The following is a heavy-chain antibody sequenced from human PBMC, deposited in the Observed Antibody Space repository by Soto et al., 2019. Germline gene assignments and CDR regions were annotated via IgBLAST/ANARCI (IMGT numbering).Heavy chain of an antibody. CDR2: VYATGTS. Sequence: PSETLSLTCTVSGDSITSGDNYWSWIRQPPGKGLEWMGRVYATGTSDYNPSLRSRIAMSVDISKKTFSLRLRSVTAADTGVYYCVRDGSKTLRDCFDPWGQGILVTVSS. V-gene: IGHV4-30-4*01. J-gene: IGHJ5*02. CDR3: VRDGSKTLRDCFDP. CDR1: GDSITSGDNY. D-gene: IGHD4-17*01.